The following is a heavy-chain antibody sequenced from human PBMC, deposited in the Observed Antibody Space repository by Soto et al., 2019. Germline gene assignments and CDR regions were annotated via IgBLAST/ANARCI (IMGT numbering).Heavy chain of an antibody. Sequence: GGSLRLSCAASGFTFSSYAMSWVRQAPGKGLEWVSAISGGGGSTYYADSVKGRFTISRDNSKNTLYLQMNSLRAEDTAVYYCAKDGHYYYDSSGYSPFDYWGQGTLVTVSS. CDR2: ISGGGGST. CDR1: GFTFSSYA. V-gene: IGHV3-23*01. J-gene: IGHJ4*02. CDR3: AKDGHYYYDSSGYSPFDY. D-gene: IGHD3-22*01.